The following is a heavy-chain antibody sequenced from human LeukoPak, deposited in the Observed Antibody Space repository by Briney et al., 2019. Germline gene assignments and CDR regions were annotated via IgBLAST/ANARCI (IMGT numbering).Heavy chain of an antibody. CDR2: IYSGIDT. Sequence: PGGSLRLSCAASGFIVSSDYLTWVRLAPGKGLECVSVIYSGIDTYYADSVKGRFTLSRDNPKNTLYLQMNSLSAEDTAVYYCAELGITMIGGVWGKGTTVTISS. V-gene: IGHV3-66*01. J-gene: IGHJ6*04. CDR1: GFIVSSDY. D-gene: IGHD3-10*02. CDR3: AELGITMIGGV.